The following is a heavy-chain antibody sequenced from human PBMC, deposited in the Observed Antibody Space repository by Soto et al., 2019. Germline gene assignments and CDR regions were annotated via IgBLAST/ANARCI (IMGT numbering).Heavy chain of an antibody. CDR3: AREDDGGDRDYYGLDV. Sequence: QVQLQESGPGLVRPSQTLSLTCTVSGGSISTDHYHWTWIRQPPGKGLEWIGYIHYSGSIYSNPSLQSRVTMSVDTSNNLFSLKLSSVTAADSAVYFCAREDDGGDRDYYGLDVWGQGITVTVSS. J-gene: IGHJ6*02. CDR1: GGSISTDHYH. CDR2: IHYSGSI. V-gene: IGHV4-30-4*01. D-gene: IGHD2-21*02.